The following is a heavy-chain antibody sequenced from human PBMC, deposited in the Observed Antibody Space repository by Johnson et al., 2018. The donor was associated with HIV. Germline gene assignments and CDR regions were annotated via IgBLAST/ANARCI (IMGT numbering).Heavy chain of an antibody. Sequence: VQLVESGGGLVQPGRSLRLSCAASGFTFDDYAMHWVRQAPGKGLEWVSGISWNSGSIGYADAVKGRFTISRDNSKNTMYLQRNSLRTEDTAVYSCARARWEEPIRGAFDIWGQGTMVTVSS. CDR2: ISWNSGSI. J-gene: IGHJ3*02. D-gene: IGHD1-14*01. CDR1: GFTFDDYA. CDR3: ARARWEEPIRGAFDI. V-gene: IGHV3-9*01.